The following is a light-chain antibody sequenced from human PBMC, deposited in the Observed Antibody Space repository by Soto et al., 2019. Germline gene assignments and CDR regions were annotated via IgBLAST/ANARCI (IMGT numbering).Light chain of an antibody. CDR3: HHYAST. CDR2: GAS. CDR1: QSVTSTY. J-gene: IGKJ1*01. Sequence: EIVLTQSPGTLSLSPGERDTLSCRASQSVTSTYLAWYQQKPGQAPRLLIYGASSRATGVPDRFSGSGSGTDFTLTISRLEPEDFAVYFCHHYASTFGQGTKVDIK. V-gene: IGKV3-20*01.